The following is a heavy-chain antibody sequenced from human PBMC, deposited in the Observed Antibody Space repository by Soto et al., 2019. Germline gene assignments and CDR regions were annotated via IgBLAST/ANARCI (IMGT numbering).Heavy chain of an antibody. V-gene: IGHV1-46*01. CDR3: ARDLAAGDL. Sequence: QAHLVQSGAEVREPGASVKVSCRTSGYTFINYYIHWVRQAPGHGLEWMAIINPMSGATNDAQKFQGRITLTMDTSTTTVYMEGSSLTSEDTAVYYWARDLAAGDLWGQGTLVTVSS. CDR2: INPMSGAT. D-gene: IGHD2-21*01. CDR1: GYTFINYY. J-gene: IGHJ4*02.